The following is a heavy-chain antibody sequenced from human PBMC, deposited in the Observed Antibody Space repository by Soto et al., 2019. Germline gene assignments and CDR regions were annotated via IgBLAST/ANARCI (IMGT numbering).Heavy chain of an antibody. CDR2: INPNSGGT. J-gene: IGHJ4*02. V-gene: IGHV1-2*02. D-gene: IGHD1-26*01. CDR1: GYTFTGYY. CDR3: ARDEQWGIDY. Sequence: QVQLVQSGAEVKKPGASVKVSCKASGYTFTGYYMHWVRQAPVQGLEWMGWINPNSGGTNYAHKFQGRVTMTRDTSSSTAYMEMSRRRSDYTAVYYCARDEQWGIDYWGQGTLVTVAS.